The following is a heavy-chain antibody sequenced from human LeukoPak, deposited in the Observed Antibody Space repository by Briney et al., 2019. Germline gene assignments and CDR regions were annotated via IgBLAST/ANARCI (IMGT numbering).Heavy chain of an antibody. CDR1: GGSISSYY. V-gene: IGHV4-59*01. CDR3: ARVSRRSSSGYYYFDY. J-gene: IGHJ4*02. Sequence: PSETLSLTCTVSGGSISSYYWSWIRQPPGKGLEWIGYIYYSGSTNYNPSLKSRVTISVDTSKNQFSLKLSSVTAADTAVHYCARVSRRSSSGYYYFDYWGQGTLVTVSS. D-gene: IGHD3-22*01. CDR2: IYYSGST.